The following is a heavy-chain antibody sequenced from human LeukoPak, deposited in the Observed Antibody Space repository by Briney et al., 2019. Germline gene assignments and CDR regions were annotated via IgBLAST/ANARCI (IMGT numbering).Heavy chain of an antibody. D-gene: IGHD3-10*01. CDR3: ASSVLLWFGEINPFDY. CDR2: ISSDGSNK. J-gene: IGHJ4*02. Sequence: GGSLRLSCAASGFTFSRYALHWVRQAPGKGLEWVAVISSDGSNKYYAGSVEGRFTISRDNAKNSLYLQMNSLRAEDTAVYYCASSVLLWFGEINPFDYWGQGTLVTVSS. CDR1: GFTFSRYA. V-gene: IGHV3-30-3*01.